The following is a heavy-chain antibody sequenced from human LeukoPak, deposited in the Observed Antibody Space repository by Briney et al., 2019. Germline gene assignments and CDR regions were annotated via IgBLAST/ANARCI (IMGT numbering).Heavy chain of an antibody. D-gene: IGHD3-10*01. Sequence: GGSLRLSCAASGFTVSSNYMSWVRQAPGKGLEWVSVIYSGGSTYYADSVKGRFTISRDNSKNTLYLQMNSPRAEDTAVYYCARVGELGTSYYFDYWGQETLVTVSS. CDR3: ARVGELGTSYYFDY. CDR1: GFTVSSNY. J-gene: IGHJ4*02. V-gene: IGHV3-53*01. CDR2: IYSGGST.